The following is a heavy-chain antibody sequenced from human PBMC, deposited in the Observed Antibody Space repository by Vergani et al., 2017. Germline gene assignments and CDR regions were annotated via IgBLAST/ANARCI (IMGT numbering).Heavy chain of an antibody. CDR2: IYYSGST. Sequence: QVQLQESGPGLVKPSQTLSITCTVSGGSISRGDYDWSWIRQPPGKGLEWIGYIYYSGSTYYNQSLKSRVTISVDTSKNQFSLKLSSVTAADTAVYYCASTLTDYSNHGRPEYWYFDLWGRGTLVTVSS. CDR3: ASTLTDYSNHGRPEYWYFDL. D-gene: IGHD4-11*01. V-gene: IGHV4-30-4*01. J-gene: IGHJ2*01. CDR1: GGSISRGDYD.